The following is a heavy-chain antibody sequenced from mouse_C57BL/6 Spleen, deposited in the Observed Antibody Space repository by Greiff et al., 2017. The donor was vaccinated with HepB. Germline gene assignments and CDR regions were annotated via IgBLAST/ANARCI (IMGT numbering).Heavy chain of an antibody. CDR3: ARWFDGYYPYAMDY. V-gene: IGHV1-81*01. Sequence: QVQLQQSGAELARPGASVKLSCKASGYTFTSYGISWVKQRTGQGLEWIGEIYPRSGNTYYNEKFKGKATLTADKSSSTAYMELRSLTSEDSAVYFCARWFDGYYPYAMDYWGQGTSVTVSS. J-gene: IGHJ4*01. CDR2: IYPRSGNT. D-gene: IGHD2-3*01. CDR1: GYTFTSYG.